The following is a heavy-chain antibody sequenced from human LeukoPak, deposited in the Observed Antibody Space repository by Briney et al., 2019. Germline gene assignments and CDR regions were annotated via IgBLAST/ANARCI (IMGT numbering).Heavy chain of an antibody. V-gene: IGHV3-23*01. CDR1: GFTFSSYA. Sequence: GGSLRLSCAASGFTFSSYAMSWVRQALGKGLEWVSVISGSGGSTTYADSVKGRFTISRDKSKNTLFLQMNSLRAEDTAVYYCAKDQRPGTYYAYYFDYWGQGTLVTVSS. J-gene: IGHJ4*02. CDR3: AKDQRPGTYYAYYFDY. D-gene: IGHD1-26*01. CDR2: ISGSGGST.